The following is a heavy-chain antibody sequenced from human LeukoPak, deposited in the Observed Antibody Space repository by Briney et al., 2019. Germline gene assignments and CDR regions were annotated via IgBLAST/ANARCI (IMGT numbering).Heavy chain of an antibody. J-gene: IGHJ4*02. CDR3: ARGDYYDSSGFLEDY. CDR1: GYTFTGYY. Sequence: ASVKVSCKASGYTFTGYYMHWVRQAPGQGLEWMGWINPNSGGTNYAQKFQGRVTMTRDTSISTAYMELSRLRSDDTAVYYCARGDYYDSSGFLEDYWGQGTLVTVSS. CDR2: INPNSGGT. V-gene: IGHV1-2*02. D-gene: IGHD3-22*01.